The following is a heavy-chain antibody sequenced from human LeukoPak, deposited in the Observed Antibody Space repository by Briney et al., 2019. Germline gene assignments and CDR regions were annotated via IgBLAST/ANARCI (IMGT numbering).Heavy chain of an antibody. CDR1: GDSLNSNTFY. V-gene: IGHV4-39*01. Sequence: ASETLSLTCSVSGDSLNSNTFYWGWIRQPPGKGLEWIGSIYYSGNPYYNPSLKSRVTVSIDMSKNQFSLNLSSVTAADTAVYYCARHASWFNPWGRGTLVTVSS. CDR2: IYYSGNP. J-gene: IGHJ5*02. CDR3: ARHASWFNP.